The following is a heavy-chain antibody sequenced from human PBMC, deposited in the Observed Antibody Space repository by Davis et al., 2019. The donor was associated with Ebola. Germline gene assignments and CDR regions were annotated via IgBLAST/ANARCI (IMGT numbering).Heavy chain of an antibody. J-gene: IGHJ5*02. CDR1: GGSFSSYY. Sequence: SETLSLTCAVYGGSFSSYYWSWIRQRPGNGLEWIREIYHRGSTTYNPSLKSVVTISVDKSKNQFSLKLSSVTAADTAVYYCARVNYDFWSGYANWFDPWGQGTLVTVSS. CDR2: IYHRGST. D-gene: IGHD3-3*01. V-gene: IGHV4-34*01. CDR3: ARVNYDFWSGYANWFDP.